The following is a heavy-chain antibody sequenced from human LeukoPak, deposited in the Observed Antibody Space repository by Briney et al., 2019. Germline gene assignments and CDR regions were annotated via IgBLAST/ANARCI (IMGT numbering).Heavy chain of an antibody. CDR2: IIPIFGTA. J-gene: IGHJ4*02. CDR3: ARVGDFWSGYAY. V-gene: IGHV1-69*05. D-gene: IGHD3-3*01. CDR1: GGTFSSYA. Sequence: ASVKVSCKASGGTFSSYAISWVRQAPGQGLEWMGGIIPIFGTANYAQKFQGRVMITTDESTSTAYMELSSLRSEDTAVYYCARVGDFWSGYAYWGQGTLVTVSS.